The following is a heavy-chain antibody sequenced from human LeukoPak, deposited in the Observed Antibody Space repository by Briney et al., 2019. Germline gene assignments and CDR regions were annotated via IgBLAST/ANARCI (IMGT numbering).Heavy chain of an antibody. CDR1: GSTFSDYD. CDR2: IGTAGDT. V-gene: IGHV3-13*01. D-gene: IGHD1-1*01. CDR3: ARVAKERVGGVYYFDY. J-gene: IGHJ4*02. Sequence: GWSLRLSCAASGSTFSDYDMHWVRQATGKGLEWVSAIGTAGDTYYTGSVKGRFTISRENAKNSLYLQMNSLRAGDTAVYYCARVAKERVGGVYYFDYWGQGTLVTVSS.